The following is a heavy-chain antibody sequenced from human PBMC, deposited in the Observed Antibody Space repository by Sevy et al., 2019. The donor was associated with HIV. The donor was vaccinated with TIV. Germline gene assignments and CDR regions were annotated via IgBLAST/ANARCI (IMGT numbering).Heavy chain of an antibody. V-gene: IGHV3-23*01. D-gene: IGHD3-3*01. Sequence: GGSLRLSCAASGFTFDSYAMHWVRQVAGKGLEWGSTMSGSGYATYYADSVKGRFIISRDTSRNTLYLQMNSLRVEDSAVYFCAKDHITVFGVVVTFDSWGQGTLVTVSS. CDR2: MSGSGYAT. CDR3: AKDHITVFGVVVTFDS. J-gene: IGHJ4*02. CDR1: GFTFDSYA.